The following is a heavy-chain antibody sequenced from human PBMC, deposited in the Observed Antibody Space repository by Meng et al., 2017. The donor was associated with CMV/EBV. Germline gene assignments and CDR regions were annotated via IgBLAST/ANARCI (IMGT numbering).Heavy chain of an antibody. CDR1: GGTFSSYT. CDR2: IIPILGIA. Sequence: SVQVSCKASGGTFSSYTISWVRQAPGQGLEWMGRIIPILGIANYAQKFQGRVTITADKSTSTAYMELSSLRSEDTAVYYCASYPGYSGDRAFDIWGQGTMVTVSS. D-gene: IGHD6-25*01. V-gene: IGHV1-69*02. CDR3: ASYPGYSGDRAFDI. J-gene: IGHJ3*02.